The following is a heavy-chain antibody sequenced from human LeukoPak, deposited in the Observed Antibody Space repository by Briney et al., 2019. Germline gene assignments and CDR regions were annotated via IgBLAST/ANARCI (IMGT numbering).Heavy chain of an antibody. J-gene: IGHJ4*02. CDR3: ARARYRGYEEYYFDY. CDR2: IYDSGST. Sequence: PSETLFLTCTVSGGSISNYYWSWIRQPPGKGLEWIGYIYDSGSTNHNPSLKSRVTTSLDTSKNQVSLELSSVTAADTAVYYCARARYRGYEEYYFDYWGQGTLVTVSS. CDR1: GGSISNYY. D-gene: IGHD5-12*01. V-gene: IGHV4-59*01.